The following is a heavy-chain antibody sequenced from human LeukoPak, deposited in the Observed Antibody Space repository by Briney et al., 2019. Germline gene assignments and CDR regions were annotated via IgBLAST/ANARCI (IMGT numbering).Heavy chain of an antibody. CDR3: ARVGALSSSWLLY. J-gene: IGHJ4*02. CDR2: ISSGAASI. D-gene: IGHD6-13*01. Sequence: GGSLRLSCVGSGLTFSSYEMNWVRQAPGKGLEWVSSISSGAASIYYTDSVQGRFTISRDNAKNSLYLQMNSLRAEDTAVYYCARVGALSSSWLLYWGQGILVTVSS. CDR1: GLTFSSYE. V-gene: IGHV3-48*03.